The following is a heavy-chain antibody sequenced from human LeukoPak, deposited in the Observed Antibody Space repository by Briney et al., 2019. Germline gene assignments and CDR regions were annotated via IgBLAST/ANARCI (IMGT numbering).Heavy chain of an antibody. D-gene: IGHD3-22*01. CDR1: GFTFADYG. J-gene: IGHJ4*02. V-gene: IGHV3-20*04. CDR3: ARGLSQYYDSSGYYSYFDS. CDR2: INWNGGST. Sequence: GGSLRLSCAASGFTFADYGMSWVRQVPGKGLEWVSGINWNGGSTGYADSVKGRFTTSRDNAKNSLYLQMNSLRAEDTAFYYCARGLSQYYDSSGYYSYFDSWGQGTLVTVSS.